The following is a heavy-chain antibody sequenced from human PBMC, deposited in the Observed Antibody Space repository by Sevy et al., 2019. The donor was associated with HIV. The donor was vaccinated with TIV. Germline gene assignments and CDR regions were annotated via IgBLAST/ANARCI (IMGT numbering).Heavy chain of an antibody. Sequence: GGSLRLTCATSEFTFSSYSMNWVRQAPGNGLEWVSSISGGGTYIYYADSVKGRFTISRDNAKNSLSLQMNSLRDEDTAVYYCARGTHDYGDYDRDAFDIWGQGTMVTVSS. CDR1: EFTFSSYS. CDR3: ARGTHDYGDYDRDAFDI. J-gene: IGHJ3*02. CDR2: ISGGGTYI. V-gene: IGHV3-21*01. D-gene: IGHD4-17*01.